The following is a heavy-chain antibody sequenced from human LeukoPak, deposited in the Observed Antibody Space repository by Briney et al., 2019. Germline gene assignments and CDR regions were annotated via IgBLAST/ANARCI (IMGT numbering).Heavy chain of an antibody. CDR1: GFTFSSYE. V-gene: IGHV3-48*03. CDR2: ISTGSYI. Sequence: GSLRLSCAASGFTFSSYEMNWVRQAPGKGLEWISHISTGSYIAYADSVKGRFTISRDNAKNSMYLQMNSLRADDTAVYYCTREQDREAAGTVIGDYWGQGALVTVSS. D-gene: IGHD6-13*01. J-gene: IGHJ4*02. CDR3: TREQDREAAGTVIGDY.